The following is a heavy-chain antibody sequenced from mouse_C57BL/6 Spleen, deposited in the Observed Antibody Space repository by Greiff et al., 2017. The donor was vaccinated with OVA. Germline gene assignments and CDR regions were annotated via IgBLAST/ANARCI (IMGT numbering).Heavy chain of an antibody. Sequence: VKLQQPGTELVKPGASVKLSCKASGYTFTSYWMHWVKQRPGQGLEWIGNINPSNGGTNYNEKFKSKATLTVDKSSSTAYMQLSSLTSEDSAVYYCARERVSSYGNYYAMDYWGQGTSVTVSS. CDR3: ARERVSSYGNYYAMDY. D-gene: IGHD1-1*01. CDR1: GYTFTSYW. CDR2: INPSNGGT. J-gene: IGHJ4*01. V-gene: IGHV1-53*01.